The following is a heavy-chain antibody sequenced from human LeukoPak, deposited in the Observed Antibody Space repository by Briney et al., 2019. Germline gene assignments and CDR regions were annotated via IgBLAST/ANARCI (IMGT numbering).Heavy chain of an antibody. CDR2: IYYSGST. V-gene: IGHV4-39*02. Sequence: PSETLSLTCTVSGGSISSSSYYWGWIRQPPGKGLEWIGSIYYSGSTYYNPSLKSRVTISVDTSKNQFSLKLSSVTAADTAVYYCARERYGSGSYGAFDIWGQGTMVTVSS. J-gene: IGHJ3*02. CDR3: ARERYGSGSYGAFDI. CDR1: GGSISSSSYY. D-gene: IGHD3-10*01.